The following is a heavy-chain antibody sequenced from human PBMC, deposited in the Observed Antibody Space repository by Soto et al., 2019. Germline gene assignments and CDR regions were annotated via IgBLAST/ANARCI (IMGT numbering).Heavy chain of an antibody. Sequence: GSLRLSCAASGFTFSSYEMNWVRQAPGKGLEWVSYISSSGSTIYYADSVKGRFTISRDNAKNSLYLQMNSLRAEDTAVYYCAREKSSTSCFDYWGQGTLVTVSS. CDR3: AREKSSTSCFDY. CDR1: GFTFSSYE. CDR2: ISSSGSTI. J-gene: IGHJ4*02. V-gene: IGHV3-48*03. D-gene: IGHD2-2*01.